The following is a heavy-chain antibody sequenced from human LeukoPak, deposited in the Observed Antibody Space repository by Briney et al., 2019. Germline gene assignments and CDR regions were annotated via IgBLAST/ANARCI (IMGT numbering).Heavy chain of an antibody. CDR1: GFTFSTYW. Sequence: TGGSLRLSCAASGFTFSTYWMNWVRQAPGKGLEWVADIKQDGSEKYYVDSVKGRFTISRDNAKNSLYLQMDSLRAEDTAVYYCAREVGICSGGSCYFRFDFWGQGTLVTVSS. CDR3: AREVGICSGGSCYFRFDF. D-gene: IGHD2-15*01. CDR2: IKQDGSEK. J-gene: IGHJ4*02. V-gene: IGHV3-7*01.